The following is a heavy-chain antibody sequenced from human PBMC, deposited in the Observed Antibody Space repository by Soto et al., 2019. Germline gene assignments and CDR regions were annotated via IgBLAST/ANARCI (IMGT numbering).Heavy chain of an antibody. CDR1: GLTFSNYV. V-gene: IGHV3-23*01. CDR3: SSINYYEHSTYVGPYFVF. CDR2: ISGGGDTT. Sequence: GGSLRLSCAASGLTFSNYVMYWVRQAPGKGLQWVSDISGGGDTTYYADSVKGRFTISRDNSKNTVYLQMNSLRDEDTAVYYCSSINYYEHSTYVGPYFVFLGQGPWSPSPQ. D-gene: IGHD3-22*01. J-gene: IGHJ4*02.